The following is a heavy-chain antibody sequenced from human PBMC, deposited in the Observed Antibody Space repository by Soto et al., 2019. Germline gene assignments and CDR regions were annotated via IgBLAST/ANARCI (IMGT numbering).Heavy chain of an antibody. V-gene: IGHV3-21*01. J-gene: IGHJ5*02. CDR1: GITFSCYS. D-gene: IGHD3-22*01. CDR2: ISNSSSYI. CDR3: ARDLKYYYDSSGYYPHNWFYP. Sequence: GGSLRLSCASSGITFSCYSINSVRQAPGKGLEWVSSISNSSSYIYYADSVKGRFTISRDNAKNSLYLQMNSLRAEDTAVYYCARDLKYYYDSSGYYPHNWFYPGGQGTLVTVSS.